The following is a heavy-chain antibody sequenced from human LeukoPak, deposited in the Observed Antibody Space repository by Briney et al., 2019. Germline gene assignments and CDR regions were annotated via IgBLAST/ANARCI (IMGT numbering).Heavy chain of an antibody. CDR3: ARGGRGADY. D-gene: IGHD1-26*01. CDR1: GFTFSSYA. V-gene: IGHV4-34*01. CDR2: INHSGST. J-gene: IGHJ4*02. Sequence: SGGSLRLSCAASGFTFSSYAMSWVRQPPGKGLEWIGEINHSGSTNYNPSLKSRVTISVDTSKNQFSLKLSSVTAADTAVYYCARGGRGADYWGQGTLVTVSS.